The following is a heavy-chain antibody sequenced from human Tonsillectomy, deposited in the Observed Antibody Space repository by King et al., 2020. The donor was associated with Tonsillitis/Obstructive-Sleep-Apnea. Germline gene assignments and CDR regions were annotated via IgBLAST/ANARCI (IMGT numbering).Heavy chain of an antibody. V-gene: IGHV3-30*01. CDR2: ISYDGSNK. CDR1: GFTFSSYA. J-gene: IGHJ6*03. D-gene: IGHD3-16*02. Sequence: VQLVESGGGVVQPGRSLRLSCAASGFTFSSYAMHWVRQAPGKGLEWVAVISYDGSNKYYADSVKGGFTISRDNSKNTLYLQMNILRAEDTAVYSCARNGGDYVWGSYRDMDVWGKGTTVTVSS. CDR3: ARNGGDYVWGSYRDMDV.